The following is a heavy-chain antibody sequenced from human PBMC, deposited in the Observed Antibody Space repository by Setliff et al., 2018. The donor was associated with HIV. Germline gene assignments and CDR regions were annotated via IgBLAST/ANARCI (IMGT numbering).Heavy chain of an antibody. V-gene: IGHV4-38-2*01. CDR1: GYSMSSGYY. CDR3: ARDHVFGSRTGFDP. CDR2: INHSGSA. D-gene: IGHD3-10*01. J-gene: IGHJ5*02. Sequence: PSETLSLTCGVSGYSMSSGYYWSWIRQSPGKGLEWIGEINHSGSANSNASLRSRVMISVDTSKNQFSLKLSAVTAADTAVYYCARDHVFGSRTGFDPWGPGILVTVSS.